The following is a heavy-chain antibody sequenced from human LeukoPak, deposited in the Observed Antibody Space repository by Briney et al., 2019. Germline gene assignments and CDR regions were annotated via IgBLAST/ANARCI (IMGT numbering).Heavy chain of an antibody. J-gene: IGHJ4*02. CDR2: INPSGGST. CDR1: GYTFTSYY. Sequence: ASVKVSCKASGYTFTSYYTHWVRQAPGQGLEWMGIINPSGGSTSYAQKFQGRVTMTRDMSTSTVYMELSSLRSEDTAVYYCARAVSSLLLPSFFDYWGQGTLVTVSS. D-gene: IGHD2-15*01. CDR3: ARAVSSLLLPSFFDY. V-gene: IGHV1-46*01.